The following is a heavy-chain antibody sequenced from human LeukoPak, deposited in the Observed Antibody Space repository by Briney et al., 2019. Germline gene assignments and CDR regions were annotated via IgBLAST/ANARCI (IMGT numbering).Heavy chain of an antibody. CDR1: GGSISGYY. Sequence: SETLSLTCTVSGGSISGYYWSWIRQPPGKGLEWIGYIYYSGSTNYNPSLKSRVTISVDTSKNQFSLKLSSVTAADTAVYYCARRGYSYDDAFDIWGQGTMVTVSS. CDR3: ARRGYSYDDAFDI. CDR2: IYYSGST. D-gene: IGHD5-18*01. V-gene: IGHV4-59*01. J-gene: IGHJ3*02.